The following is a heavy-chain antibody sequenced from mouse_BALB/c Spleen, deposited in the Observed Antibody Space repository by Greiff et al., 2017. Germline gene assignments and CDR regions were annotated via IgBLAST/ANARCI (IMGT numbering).Heavy chain of an antibody. D-gene: IGHD1-1*01. J-gene: IGHJ1*01. V-gene: IGHV1S81*02. CDR2: INPSNGGT. CDR1: GYTFTSYY. Sequence: QVQLQQSGAELVKPGASVKLSCKASGYTFTSYYMYWVKQRPGQGLEWIGEINPSNGGTNFNEKFKSKATLTVDKSSSTAYMQLSSLISEDSAVYYCTRDYYGSPRYWYFDVWGAGTTVTVSS. CDR3: TRDYYGSPRYWYFDV.